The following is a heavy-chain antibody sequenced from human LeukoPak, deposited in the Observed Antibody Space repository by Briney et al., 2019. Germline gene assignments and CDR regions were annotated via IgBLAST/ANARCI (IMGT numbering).Heavy chain of an antibody. Sequence: GRSLRLSCAASGFTFDDYAMHWVRQAPGKGLEWVSGISWNSGSIGYADSVKGRFPISRDNTKNSLYLQMNSLRAEDMAFYYCAKDGSSGWDDAFDIWGQGTMVTVSS. J-gene: IGHJ3*02. D-gene: IGHD6-19*01. CDR2: ISWNSGSI. CDR3: AKDGSSGWDDAFDI. V-gene: IGHV3-9*03. CDR1: GFTFDDYA.